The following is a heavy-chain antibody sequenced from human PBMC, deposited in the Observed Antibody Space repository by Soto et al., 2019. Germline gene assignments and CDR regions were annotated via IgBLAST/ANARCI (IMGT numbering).Heavy chain of an antibody. V-gene: IGHV3-15*07. CDR1: GFPFTNDW. J-gene: IGHJ4*02. CDR3: TTSHDSGGSLDY. Sequence: EVQLVESGGGLVKPGESLRLSCAASGFPFTNDWVNWVRQAPGRGLEWVGRIKSKIDGATKDYAAPVKGRFTISRDNSQNTLYLQMNSLKTEDTAMYYCTTSHDSGGSLDYWGQGTLVTVSS. CDR2: IKSKIDGATK. D-gene: IGHD2-15*01.